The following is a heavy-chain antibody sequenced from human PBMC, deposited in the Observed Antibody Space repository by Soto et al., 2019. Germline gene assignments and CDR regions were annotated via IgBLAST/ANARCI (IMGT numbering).Heavy chain of an antibody. CDR2: ISSSSTI. CDR1: GFTFSSYS. Sequence: GGSLRLSCAASGFTFSSYSMNWVRQAPGKGLEWVSYISSSSTIYYADSVKGRFTISRDNAKNSLYLQMNSLRAEDTAVYYCARVGRYAFDIWGQGTMVTVSS. CDR3: ARVGRYAFDI. V-gene: IGHV3-48*01. J-gene: IGHJ3*02.